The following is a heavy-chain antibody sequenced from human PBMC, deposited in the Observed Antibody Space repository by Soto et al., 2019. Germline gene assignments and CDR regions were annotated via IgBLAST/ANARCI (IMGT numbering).Heavy chain of an antibody. CDR3: ASSQLVRGYYYYGMDV. CDR2: ISSSSSTI. Sequence: EVPLVESGGGLVQPGGSLRLSCAASGFTFSSYSMNWVRQAPGKGLEWVSYISSSSSTIYYADSVKGRFTISRDNAKNSLYLQMNSLRDEDTAVYYCASSQLVRGYYYYGMDVWGQGTTVTVSS. J-gene: IGHJ6*02. D-gene: IGHD6-13*01. V-gene: IGHV3-48*02. CDR1: GFTFSSYS.